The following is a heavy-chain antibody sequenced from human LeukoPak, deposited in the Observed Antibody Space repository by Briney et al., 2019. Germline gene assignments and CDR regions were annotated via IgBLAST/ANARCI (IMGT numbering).Heavy chain of an antibody. CDR1: GGTFSSYA. CDR3: ARGGIVVVPAAIRTAYNWFDP. J-gene: IGHJ5*02. Sequence: SVKVSCKASGGTFSSYAISWVRQAPGQGLEWMGGIIPIFGTANYAQKFQGRVTITADESTSTAYMELSSLRPEDTAVYYCARGGIVVVPAAIRTAYNWFDPWGQGTLVTVSS. CDR2: IIPIFGTA. V-gene: IGHV1-69*13. D-gene: IGHD2-2*02.